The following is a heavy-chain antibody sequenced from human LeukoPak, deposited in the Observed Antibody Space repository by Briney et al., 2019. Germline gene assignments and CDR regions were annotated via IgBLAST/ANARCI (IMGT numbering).Heavy chain of an antibody. J-gene: IGHJ6*03. D-gene: IGHD4-17*01. CDR3: ARDYGDYGFGYYYMDV. V-gene: IGHV1-46*01. CDR2: INPSGGST. CDR1: GYTFTSYY. Sequence: ASVKVSCKASGYTFTSYYMHWVRQAPGQGLEWMGIINPSGGSTSYAQKFQGRVTVTRDMSTSTVYMELSSLRSEDTAVYYCARDYGDYGFGYYYMDVWGKGTTVTVSS.